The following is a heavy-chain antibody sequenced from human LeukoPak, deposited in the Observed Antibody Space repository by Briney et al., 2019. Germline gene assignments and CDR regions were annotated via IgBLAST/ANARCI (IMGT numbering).Heavy chain of an antibody. J-gene: IGHJ4*02. CDR3: ARDHSSGWFEGGYFDY. V-gene: IGHV3-21*01. Sequence: PGGSLRLSCAASGFTFSSYSMNWVRQAPGKGLEWVSSISSSSSYIYYADSVKGRFTISRDNAKNSLYLQMNSLRAEDTAVYYCARDHSSGWFEGGYFDYWGQGTLVTVSS. CDR1: GFTFSSYS. D-gene: IGHD6-19*01. CDR2: ISSSSSYI.